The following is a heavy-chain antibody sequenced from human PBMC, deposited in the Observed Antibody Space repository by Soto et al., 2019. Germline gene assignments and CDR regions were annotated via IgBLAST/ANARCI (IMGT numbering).Heavy chain of an antibody. Sequence: QVQLVQSGAEVKKPGASVKVSCKASGYTFTSYAMHWVRQAPGQRLEWMGWINAGNGNTKYSQKFQGRVTITRDTSASTAYMELSSLRSEDTAVYYCSRDLGFGLSDYWGQGTLVTVSS. J-gene: IGHJ4*02. CDR2: INAGNGNT. V-gene: IGHV1-3*01. CDR3: SRDLGFGLSDY. D-gene: IGHD3-10*01. CDR1: GYTFTSYA.